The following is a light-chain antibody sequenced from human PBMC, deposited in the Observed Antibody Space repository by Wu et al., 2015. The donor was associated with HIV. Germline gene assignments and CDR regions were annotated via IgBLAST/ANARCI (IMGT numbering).Light chain of an antibody. CDR2: GVS. J-gene: IGKJ1*01. V-gene: IGKV3-20*01. CDR3: QQYGGSPPT. Sequence: EVVLTQSPGTLSLSPGERATLSCTASQSISANYLAWYQQKPGQAPRLLIFGVSNRATGIPARFSGSGSGTDFTLTISRLEPEDLAVFYCQQYGGSPPTFGQGTKVEIK. CDR1: QSISANY.